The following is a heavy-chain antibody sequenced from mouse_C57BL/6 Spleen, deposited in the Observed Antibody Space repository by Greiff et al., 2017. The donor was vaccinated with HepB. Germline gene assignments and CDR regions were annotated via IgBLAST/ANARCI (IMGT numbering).Heavy chain of an antibody. J-gene: IGHJ4*01. V-gene: IGHV1-61*01. Sequence: QVQLQQPGAELVRPGSSVKLSCKASGYTFTSYWMDWVKQRPGQGLEWIGNIYPSDSETNYNQKFKDKSTLTVDKSSSTAYMQLSSLTSEVSAVYYGARSGSYYYGSSYYDMDYWGQGTSVTVSS. CDR2: IYPSDSET. CDR1: GYTFTSYW. D-gene: IGHD1-1*01. CDR3: ARSGSYYYGSSYYDMDY.